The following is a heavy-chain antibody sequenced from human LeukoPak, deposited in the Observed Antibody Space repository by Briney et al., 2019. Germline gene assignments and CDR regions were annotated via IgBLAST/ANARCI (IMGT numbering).Heavy chain of an antibody. D-gene: IGHD3-3*01. CDR3: ARAYDFWSGYEQYFDY. J-gene: IGHJ4*02. CDR2: INHSGST. Sequence: PSETLSLTCAVYGGSFSGYYWSWIRQPPGKGLEWIGEINHSGSTNYNPSLKSRVTISVDTSKNQFSLKLSSVTAADTAVYYCARAYDFWSGYEQYFDYWGQGTLVTVSS. V-gene: IGHV4-34*01. CDR1: GGSFSGYY.